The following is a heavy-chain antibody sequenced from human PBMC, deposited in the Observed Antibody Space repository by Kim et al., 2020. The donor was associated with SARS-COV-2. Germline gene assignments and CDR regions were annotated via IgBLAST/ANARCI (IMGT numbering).Heavy chain of an antibody. V-gene: IGHV3-33*01. CDR2: IWYDGSNK. J-gene: IGHJ4*02. CDR1: GFTFSSYG. D-gene: IGHD4-17*01. Sequence: GGSLRLSCAASGFTFSSYGMHWVRQAPGKGLEWVAVIWYDGSNKYYADSVKGRFTISRDNSKNTLYLQMNSLRAEDTAVYYCARGGPMTTVTLGYWGQGTLVTVSS. CDR3: ARGGPMTTVTLGY.